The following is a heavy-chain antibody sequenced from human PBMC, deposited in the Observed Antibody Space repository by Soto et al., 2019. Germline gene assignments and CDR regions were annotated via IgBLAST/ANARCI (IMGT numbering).Heavy chain of an antibody. CDR3: ARVVGGIPVAGSWNWFDP. D-gene: IGHD6-19*01. Sequence: ASVKVSCKASGYTFTSYALSWLRHAPGQGLEWMGWISTYNGNTNYAQNLQGRVTMTTDISTNTAYMELRSLRSDDTAVYYCARVVGGIPVAGSWNWFDPWGQGTPVTVSS. CDR1: GYTFTSYA. CDR2: ISTYNGNT. J-gene: IGHJ5*02. V-gene: IGHV1-18*04.